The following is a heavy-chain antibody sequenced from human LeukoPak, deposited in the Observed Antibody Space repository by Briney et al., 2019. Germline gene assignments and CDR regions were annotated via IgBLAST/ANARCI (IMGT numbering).Heavy chain of an antibody. J-gene: IGHJ4*02. V-gene: IGHV4-30-4*01. Sequence: SETLSLTCTVSGGSISSGDYYWSWIRQPPGKGLEWIGYIYYSGSTYYNPSLKSRVTISVDTSKNQFSLKLSSVTAADTAVYYCARAGGGYAPPPYYFDYWDQGTLVTVSS. CDR2: IYYSGST. CDR1: GGSISSGDYY. D-gene: IGHD5-12*01. CDR3: ARAGGGYAPPPYYFDY.